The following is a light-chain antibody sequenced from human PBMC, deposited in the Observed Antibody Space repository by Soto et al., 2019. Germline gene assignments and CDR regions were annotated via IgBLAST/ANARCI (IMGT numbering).Light chain of an antibody. CDR3: SSYTSSSILYV. CDR2: DVS. Sequence: QSALAQPASVSGSPGQSITISCTGTSSDVGGYNYVSWYQQHPGKAPKLMIYDVSNRPSGVSNRFPGSKSGNTASLTISGLQAEDEADYYCSSYTSSSILYVFGTGNKVTVL. V-gene: IGLV2-14*01. CDR1: SSDVGGYNY. J-gene: IGLJ1*01.